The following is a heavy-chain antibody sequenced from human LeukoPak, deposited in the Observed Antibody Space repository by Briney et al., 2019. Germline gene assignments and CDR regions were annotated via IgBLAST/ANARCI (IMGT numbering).Heavy chain of an antibody. CDR3: SRENGAFSPFGY. J-gene: IGHJ4*02. CDR1: GGSFSSYY. CDR2: IYDTGSP. Sequence: SETLSLTCTVSGGSFSSYYWSWVRQPPGKGLEWIGYIYDTGSPNYNPSLESRVTISVDTSKNQSSLNLTSVTAADTAVYYCSRENGAFSPFGYWGQGTLVTVPS. D-gene: IGHD2-8*01. V-gene: IGHV4-59*12.